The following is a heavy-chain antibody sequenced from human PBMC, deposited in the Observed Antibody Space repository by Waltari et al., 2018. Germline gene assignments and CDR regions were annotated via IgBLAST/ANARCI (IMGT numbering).Heavy chain of an antibody. CDR1: GGTFSSYA. D-gene: IGHD3-3*01. Sequence: QVQLVQSGAEVKKPGSSVKVSCKASGGTFSSYAISWVRQAPGQGLEWMGGSIPFFGTANHAQKFQGRVTITADESTSTAYMELSSLRSEDTAVYYCAAGNYDFWSGFYYYMDVWGKGTTVTVSS. CDR3: AAGNYDFWSGFYYYMDV. CDR2: SIPFFGTA. J-gene: IGHJ6*03. V-gene: IGHV1-69*12.